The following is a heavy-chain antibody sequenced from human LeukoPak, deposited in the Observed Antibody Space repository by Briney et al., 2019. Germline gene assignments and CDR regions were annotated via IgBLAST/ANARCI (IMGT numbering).Heavy chain of an antibody. J-gene: IGHJ4*02. CDR1: GFTFSSYS. D-gene: IGHD6-13*01. Sequence: GGSLRLSCAASGFTFSSYSMNWVRQAPGKGLEWVSSISSSSSYIYYADSVKGRFTISRDNAKNSLYLQMNSLRAEDTAVYYCASSPLYSSSWYGWDYWGQGTLVTASS. V-gene: IGHV3-21*01. CDR3: ASSPLYSSSWYGWDY. CDR2: ISSSSSYI.